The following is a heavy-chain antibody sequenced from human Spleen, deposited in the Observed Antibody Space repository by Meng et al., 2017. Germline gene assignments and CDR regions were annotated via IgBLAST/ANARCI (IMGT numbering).Heavy chain of an antibody. CDR1: GFTFSSYW. V-gene: IGHV3-74*01. CDR3: AREYVDYSPFDY. CDR2: INGDGSST. Sequence: GGSLRLSCAASGFTFSSYWMHWVRQAPGKGLLWVSRINGDGSSTSYADSVKGRFTISRDNAKNTLYLQINSLRAEDTAVYNCAREYVDYSPFDYWGQGKQVNVDS. J-gene: IGHJ4*02. D-gene: IGHD4-17*01.